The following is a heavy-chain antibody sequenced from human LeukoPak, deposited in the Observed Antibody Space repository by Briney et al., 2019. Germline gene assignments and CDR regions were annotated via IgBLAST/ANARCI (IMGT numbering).Heavy chain of an antibody. CDR3: ARSAESSSWVEFDY. J-gene: IGHJ4*02. Sequence: ASVKVSCKASGYAFTGYYMHWVRQAPGQGLEWMGWINPNSGGTNYAQKFQVRGTMTRDTSISTAYMELSRLRSDDTAVYYCARSAESSSWVEFDYWGQGTLVTVSS. D-gene: IGHD6-13*01. V-gene: IGHV1-2*02. CDR2: INPNSGGT. CDR1: GYAFTGYY.